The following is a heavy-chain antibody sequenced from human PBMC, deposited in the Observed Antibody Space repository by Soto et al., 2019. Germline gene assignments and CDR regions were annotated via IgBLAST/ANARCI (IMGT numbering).Heavy chain of an antibody. CDR1: GGSVSSGSYY. D-gene: IGHD5-12*01. J-gene: IGHJ5*02. CDR2: IYYSGST. CDR3: AREKVRVRGYNDWFDP. Sequence: RASETLSLTCTVSGGSVSSGSYYWSWIRQPPGKGLEWIGYIYYSGSTNYNPSLKSRVTISVDTSKNQFSLKLSSVTAADTAVYYCAREKVRVRGYNDWFDPWGQGTLVTVSS. V-gene: IGHV4-61*01.